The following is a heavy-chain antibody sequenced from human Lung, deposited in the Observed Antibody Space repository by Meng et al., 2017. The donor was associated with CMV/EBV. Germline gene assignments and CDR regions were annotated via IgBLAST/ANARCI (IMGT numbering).Heavy chain of an antibody. V-gene: IGHV1-8*03. CDR2: MNPNSGNT. D-gene: IGHD6-13*01. CDR1: GYTFTSYD. Sequence: ASXXVSCKASGYTFTSYDINWVRQDTGQGLEWMGWMNPNSGNTGYAQKFQGRVTITRNTSISTAYMELSSLRSEDTAVYYCARGSSSYFDYWGQGTLVTVSS. J-gene: IGHJ4*02. CDR3: ARGSSSYFDY.